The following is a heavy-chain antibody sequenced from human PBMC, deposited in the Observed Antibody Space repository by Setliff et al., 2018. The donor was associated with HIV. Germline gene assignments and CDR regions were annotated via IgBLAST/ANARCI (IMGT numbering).Heavy chain of an antibody. D-gene: IGHD1-26*01. CDR1: AFTFSNAW. Sequence: GSLRLSCAASAFTFSNAWMNWVRQAPGKGLEWVGRIYDSGDIWYADSVRGRFTISRDNTKNSLYLQMNNLRAEDTAVYYCVRDYMWAFDYWGQGTLVTVSS. V-gene: IGHV3-21*05. CDR3: VRDYMWAFDY. CDR2: IYDSGDI. J-gene: IGHJ4*02.